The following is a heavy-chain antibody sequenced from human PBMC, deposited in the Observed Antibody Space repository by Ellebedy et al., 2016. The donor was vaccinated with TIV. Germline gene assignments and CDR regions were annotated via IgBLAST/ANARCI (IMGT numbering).Heavy chain of an antibody. J-gene: IGHJ5*02. D-gene: IGHD4-17*01. CDR1: GFTFSSYW. CDR3: ARRGSYGDYAVQVNNWFDR. V-gene: IGHV3-7*01. CDR2: IYQDGSEK. Sequence: GESLKISCAASGFTFSSYWMAWVRQATGKGLEWVANIYQDGSEKYYVDSVKGRFTISRANAKNSLYLQLNSLRVEDTAVYYCARRGSYGDYAVQVNNWFDRWGQGTLVTV.